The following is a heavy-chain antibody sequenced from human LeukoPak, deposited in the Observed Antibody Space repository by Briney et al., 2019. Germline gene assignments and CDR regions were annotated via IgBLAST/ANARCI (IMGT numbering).Heavy chain of an antibody. J-gene: IGHJ5*02. Sequence: KCGESLKISCKGSGHSFTSYWIGWVRQLPGKGLEWMGIIYPDDSDTRYNPSFQGQVTISADKSISTAYLQWSSLKASDTAVYYCARRGPETVRGRYRYGRDNWFDPWGQGTLVTVSS. D-gene: IGHD5-18*01. CDR2: IYPDDSDT. CDR1: GHSFTSYW. V-gene: IGHV5-51*01. CDR3: ARRGPETVRGRYRYGRDNWFDP.